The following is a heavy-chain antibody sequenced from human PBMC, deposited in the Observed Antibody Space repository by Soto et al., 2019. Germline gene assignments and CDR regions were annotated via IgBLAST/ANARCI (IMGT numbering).Heavy chain of an antibody. J-gene: IGHJ4*02. CDR2: ISAHNGDT. CDR3: ATEPIYYNDGSGYYTLGH. Sequence: VASVKVSCKASGYSFATYGFSWVRQAPGQGXECVGWISAHNGDTHYSQKFQGRVTLTTDTSTNTGYMELRSLTSDDTAVYFCATEPIYYNDGSGYYTLGHWGQGTLVTVSS. D-gene: IGHD3-22*01. V-gene: IGHV1-18*04. CDR1: GYSFATYG.